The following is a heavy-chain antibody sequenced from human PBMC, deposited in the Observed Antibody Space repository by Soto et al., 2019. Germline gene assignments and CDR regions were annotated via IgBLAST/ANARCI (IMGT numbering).Heavy chain of an antibody. CDR2: IYPGDSIT. Sequence: ESVKISCKGSGYSFTSYWIGWVRRMPGKGLEWMGIIYPGDSITTYSPSFQGLVTISADKSISTAYLQWSSLKASDTAMYYCARAPGMADFDYWGQGTLVTVSS. CDR3: ARAPGMADFDY. J-gene: IGHJ4*02. V-gene: IGHV5-51*01. CDR1: GYSFTSYW. D-gene: IGHD5-18*01.